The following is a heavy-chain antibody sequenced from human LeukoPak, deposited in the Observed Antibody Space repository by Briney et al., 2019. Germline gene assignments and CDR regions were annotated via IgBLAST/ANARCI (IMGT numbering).Heavy chain of an antibody. CDR3: ARNGHNDAFDI. CDR2: INHSGST. J-gene: IGHJ3*02. D-gene: IGHD1-1*01. CDR1: GGSFSGYY. V-gene: IGHV4-34*01. Sequence: SETLSLTCAVYGGSFSGYYWSWIRQPPGKGLEWIGEINHSGSTNYNPSLKSRVTISVGTSKNQFSLKLSSVTAADTAVYYCARNGHNDAFDIWGQGTMVTVSS.